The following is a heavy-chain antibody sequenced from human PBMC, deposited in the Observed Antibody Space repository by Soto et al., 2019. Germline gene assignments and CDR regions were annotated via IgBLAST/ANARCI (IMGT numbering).Heavy chain of an antibody. CDR3: ARIKSRNCSSTSCYLSVNYYGMDV. V-gene: IGHV1-46*01. Sequence: ASVKVSCKASGYTFTSYYMHWVRQAPGQGLEWMGIINPSGGSTSYAQKFQGRVTMTRDTSTSTVYMELSSLRSEDTAVYYCARIKSRNCSSTSCYLSVNYYGMDVWGQGTTVTVSS. CDR1: GYTFTSYY. J-gene: IGHJ6*02. D-gene: IGHD2-2*01. CDR2: INPSGGST.